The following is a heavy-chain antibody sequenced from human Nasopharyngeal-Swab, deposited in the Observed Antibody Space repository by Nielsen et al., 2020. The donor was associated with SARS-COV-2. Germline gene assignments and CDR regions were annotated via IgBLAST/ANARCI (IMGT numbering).Heavy chain of an antibody. D-gene: IGHD2-2*01. CDR1: GISFSTSV. CDR2: IAIDGSNYE. V-gene: IGHV3-30-3*01. Sequence: GSPLKISCVGSGISFSTSVIQWVRQAPGKGLEWVAVIAIDGSNYEQYADSVRGRFSISRDTYQNTLHLQLNSLREEDTAVYYCVREGGTSGRAGYFDYWGQGTLVTVTS. J-gene: IGHJ4*02. CDR3: VREGGTSGRAGYFDY.